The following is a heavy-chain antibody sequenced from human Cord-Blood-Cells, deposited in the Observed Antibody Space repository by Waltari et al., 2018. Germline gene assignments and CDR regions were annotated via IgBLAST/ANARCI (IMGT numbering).Heavy chain of an antibody. CDR2: IYSGGST. J-gene: IGHJ4*02. D-gene: IGHD6-13*01. Sequence: EVQLVESGGGLIQPGGSLRLSCAASGFTVRGNSMSGCRQAPGKGLEWVSVIYSGGSTYYADSVKGRFTISRDNSKNTLYLQMNSLRAEDTAVYYCARAALIAAALDYWGQGTLVTVSS. CDR1: GFTVRGNS. V-gene: IGHV3-53*01. CDR3: ARAALIAAALDY.